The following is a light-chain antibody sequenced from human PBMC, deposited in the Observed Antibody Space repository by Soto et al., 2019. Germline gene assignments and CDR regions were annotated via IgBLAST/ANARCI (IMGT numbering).Light chain of an antibody. CDR2: EVS. Sequence: QSALTQPPSASGSPGQSVTISCTGTSSDVGGYNYVSWYQQHPGKAPKLMIYEVSKRPSGVPDRFSGSKSGNTASLTVSGLQAEDVADYYCSSYAGSQQVFGTGTKLTVL. V-gene: IGLV2-8*01. CDR3: SSYAGSQQV. CDR1: SSDVGGYNY. J-gene: IGLJ1*01.